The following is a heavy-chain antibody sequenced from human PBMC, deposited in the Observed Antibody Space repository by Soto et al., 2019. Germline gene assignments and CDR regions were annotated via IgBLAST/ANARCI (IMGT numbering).Heavy chain of an antibody. CDR2: MNSNSGNT. D-gene: IGHD3-10*01. V-gene: IGHV1-8*01. J-gene: IGHJ5*02. CDR3: ARGAGRDRRAWFDP. Sequence: QVQLVQSGAEVKKPGASVKVSCKASGYTFINHDIDWVRQAPGQGLEWMGWMNSNSGNTGYAQKFQGRVTMTRDTSLCTDYVGLTSLTSEDTAVYYCARGAGRDRRAWFDPWGQGTLVTVAS. CDR1: GYTFINHD.